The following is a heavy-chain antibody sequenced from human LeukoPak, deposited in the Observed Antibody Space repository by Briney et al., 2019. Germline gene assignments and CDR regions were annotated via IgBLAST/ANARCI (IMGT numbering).Heavy chain of an antibody. J-gene: IGHJ4*02. Sequence: GESLRISCKGSGYCFTSYWISWVRQMPGKGLEWMGRIDPSDSYTNYSPSFQGHVTISVDKSVSTAYLQWSSLEASDTAMYYCARDKGYGSSSTCYESYNYWGQGTLVTVSS. D-gene: IGHD2-2*01. CDR3: ARDKGYGSSSTCYESYNY. CDR2: IDPSDSYT. CDR1: GYCFTSYW. V-gene: IGHV5-10-1*01.